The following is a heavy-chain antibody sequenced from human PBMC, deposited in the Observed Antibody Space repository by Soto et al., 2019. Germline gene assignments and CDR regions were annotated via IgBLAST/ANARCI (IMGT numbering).Heavy chain of an antibody. J-gene: IGHJ5*02. Sequence: EVHLVESGGGLVQPGGSLRLSCAASGFTFSSQWMSWVRQTPGKGLEWVANIKGDGSAKYYVDSVRGRFTISRDNAKNSLYLQMNSLRGEDTAVYYCAISYDSPGGPWGQGTLVTVSS. CDR1: GFTFSSQW. D-gene: IGHD3-3*01. CDR2: IKGDGSAK. CDR3: AISYDSPGGP. V-gene: IGHV3-7*01.